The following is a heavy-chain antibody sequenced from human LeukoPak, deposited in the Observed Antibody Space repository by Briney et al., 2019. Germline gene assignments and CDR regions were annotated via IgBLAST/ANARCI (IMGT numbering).Heavy chain of an antibody. CDR2: IGTSGDT. V-gene: IGHV3-13*04. D-gene: IGHD1-26*01. Sequence: GGSLRLSCAASGFTFNSYDILWVRQVTGKGLEWVSSIGTSGDTHYPDSVEGRFTISRDNAKNSVYLQMNSLGAGDTAVYYCVRLTIVGGTTCWGQGPLVTVSS. CDR1: GFTFNSYD. J-gene: IGHJ4*02. CDR3: VRLTIVGGTTC.